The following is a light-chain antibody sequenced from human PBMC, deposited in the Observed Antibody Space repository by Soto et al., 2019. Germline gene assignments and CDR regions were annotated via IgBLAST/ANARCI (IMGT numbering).Light chain of an antibody. V-gene: IGLV2-8*01. J-gene: IGLJ2*01. CDR1: YSDVGAYNY. CDR2: EVN. CDR3: SSHGGTNKI. Sequence: QSVLTQPPSASGSLGQSVTISCTGTYSDVGAYNYVSWYHQHPGKAPKLSIYEVNKRPSGVPDRFSGFKSGNTASLTVSGLHGEDEADYYCSSHGGTNKIVGGGTKLTVL.